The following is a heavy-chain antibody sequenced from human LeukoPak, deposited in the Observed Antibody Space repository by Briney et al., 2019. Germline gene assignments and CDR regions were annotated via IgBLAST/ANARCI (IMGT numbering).Heavy chain of an antibody. J-gene: IGHJ4*02. V-gene: IGHV4-4*07. CDR2: IYNSGST. Sequence: SDTLSLPCTVSGGSISRYYWSWIRQPAGKGLEWIGRIYNSGSTNYNPSLKSRVTISVDKSKNQFSLKLSSVTAADTAVYYCARDPGSSYFDYWGQGTLVTVSS. D-gene: IGHD1-26*01. CDR1: GGSISRYY. CDR3: ARDPGSSYFDY.